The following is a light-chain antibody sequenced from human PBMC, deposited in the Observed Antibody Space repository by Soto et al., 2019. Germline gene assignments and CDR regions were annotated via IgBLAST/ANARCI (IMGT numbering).Light chain of an antibody. CDR3: GTWDSSLSAGGV. J-gene: IGLJ1*01. CDR2: ENN. Sequence: VLTHPPSGSASPGQNVTISSSGSSSNIGNNYVSWYQQLPGTAPKLLIYENNKRPSGIPDRFSGSKSGTSATLGITGLQTGDEADYYCGTWDSSLSAGGVFGTGTKVTVL. CDR1: SSNIGNNY. V-gene: IGLV1-51*02.